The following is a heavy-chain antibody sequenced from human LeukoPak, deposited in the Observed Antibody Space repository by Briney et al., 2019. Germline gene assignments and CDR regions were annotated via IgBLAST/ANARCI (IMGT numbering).Heavy chain of an antibody. Sequence: SETLSLTCTVSGGSISSGGYYWSWIRQHPGKGLEWIGYIYYSGSTYYNPSLKSRVTISVDTSKNQFSLKLSSVTAADTAVYYCARVSVVVLAPTPTHYFDYWRQGTLVTVSS. D-gene: IGHD2-15*01. CDR1: GGSISSGGYY. CDR3: ARVSVVVLAPTPTHYFDY. CDR2: IYYSGST. J-gene: IGHJ4*02. V-gene: IGHV4-31*03.